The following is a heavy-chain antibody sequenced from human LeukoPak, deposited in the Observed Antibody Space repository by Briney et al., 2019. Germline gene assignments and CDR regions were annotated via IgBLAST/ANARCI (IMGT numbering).Heavy chain of an antibody. CDR1: SDSLSDYY. V-gene: IGHV4-59*08. J-gene: IGHJ5*02. CDR2: ISYSGGV. D-gene: IGHD3-10*01. Sequence: SETLSLTCTVSSDSLSDYYWGWIRQPPGKGLEWIGYISYSGGVTYNPSLKPPVTISLDTSRNQFSLKLSSVTAADTAIYYCARVHYSSGSLSSWFDPWGRGTLVTVSS. CDR3: ARVHYSSGSLSSWFDP.